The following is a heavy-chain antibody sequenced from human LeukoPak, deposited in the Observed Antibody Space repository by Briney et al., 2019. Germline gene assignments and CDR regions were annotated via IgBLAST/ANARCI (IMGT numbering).Heavy chain of an antibody. D-gene: IGHD7-27*01. Sequence: AGSLRLSCAASGFTFSTYTMYWVRHPPGKRLEWVSIIGSSGGGIHYADSVKGRFTISRDNSKNALYLQMNSLRVEDTAVYYCAIDPNWGTHSWGQGVLVTVSS. CDR2: IGSSGGGI. J-gene: IGHJ4*02. V-gene: IGHV3-23*01. CDR1: GFTFSTYT. CDR3: AIDPNWGTHS.